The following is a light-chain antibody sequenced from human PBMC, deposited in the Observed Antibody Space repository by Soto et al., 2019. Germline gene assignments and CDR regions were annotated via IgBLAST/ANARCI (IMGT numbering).Light chain of an antibody. J-gene: IGKJ3*01. CDR2: SAF. Sequence: EIGMSQSPATLSVHPGERATLSCRASQSVSSNLAWYQQKPGLAPRLLIYSAFSRATGIPDRFSGSGSGTDFTLTISRLEPEDFAVYYCQQYGNSPFTFGPRTKVDVK. V-gene: IGKV3-20*01. CDR3: QQYGNSPFT. CDR1: QSVSSN.